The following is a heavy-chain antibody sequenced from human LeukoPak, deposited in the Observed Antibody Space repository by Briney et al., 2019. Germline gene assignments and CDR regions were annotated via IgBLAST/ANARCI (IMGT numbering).Heavy chain of an antibody. J-gene: IGHJ3*02. V-gene: IGHV1-3*01. CDR3: ASNGRYYDILTGYYNDAFDI. D-gene: IGHD3-9*01. Sequence: GASVKVSCKASGYTFTSYAVHWVRQAPGQRLEWTGWITAGNGDTKYSQKFQGRVTITRDTSASTAYMELSSLRSEDTAVYYCASNGRYYDILTGYYNDAFDIWGQGTMVTVSS. CDR1: GYTFTSYA. CDR2: ITAGNGDT.